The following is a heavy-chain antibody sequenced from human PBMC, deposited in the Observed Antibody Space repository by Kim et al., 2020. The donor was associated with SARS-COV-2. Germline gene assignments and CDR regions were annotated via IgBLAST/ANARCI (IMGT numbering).Heavy chain of an antibody. Sequence: YYADSVKGRFTISRDNSKHTLYLQMNSLRAEDTAVYYCARSMSGSYPFDYWGQGTLVTVSS. J-gene: IGHJ4*02. V-gene: IGHV3-30*01. D-gene: IGHD1-26*01. CDR3: ARSMSGSYPFDY.